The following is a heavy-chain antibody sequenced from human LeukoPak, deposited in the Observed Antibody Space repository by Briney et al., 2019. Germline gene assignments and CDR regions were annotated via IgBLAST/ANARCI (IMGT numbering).Heavy chain of an antibody. D-gene: IGHD6-13*01. V-gene: IGHV3-30*04. CDR2: ISYDGSNK. Sequence: GGSLRLSCAASGFTFSSYAMHWVRQAPGKGLEWVAVISYDGSNKYYADSVKGRFTISRDNAKKSLYLQMNSLRAEDTAVYYCARAAGWLDPWGQGTLVIVSS. J-gene: IGHJ5*02. CDR1: GFTFSSYA. CDR3: ARAAGWLDP.